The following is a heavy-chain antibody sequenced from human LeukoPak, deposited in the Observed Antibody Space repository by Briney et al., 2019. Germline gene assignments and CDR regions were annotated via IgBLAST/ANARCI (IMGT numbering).Heavy chain of an antibody. J-gene: IGHJ4*02. CDR1: GFTFSSYA. CDR2: AISQGDGGTT. CDR3: IADNGVRFLEVDY. Sequence: PGGSLRLSCAASGFTFSSYAMSWVRQAPGKGLEWVGRAISQGDGGTTDYAASVKGRFTISRDDSKNTLYLQMNSLKAEDTAVYYCIADNGVRFLEVDYWGLGTLVTVSS. V-gene: IGHV3-15*01. D-gene: IGHD3-3*01.